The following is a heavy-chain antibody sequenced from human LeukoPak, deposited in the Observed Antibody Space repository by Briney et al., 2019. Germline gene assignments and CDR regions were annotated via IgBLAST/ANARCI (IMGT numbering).Heavy chain of an antibody. V-gene: IGHV3-7*03. Sequence: PGGSLRLSCAASGFTFSSYWMSWVRQAPGKGLEWVANIKQDGSEKYYVDSVKGRFTISRDNAKNSLYLQMISLRAEDTAVYYCARGGRIAALYYFDYWGQGTLVTVSS. J-gene: IGHJ4*02. CDR2: IKQDGSEK. D-gene: IGHD6-6*01. CDR3: ARGGRIAALYYFDY. CDR1: GFTFSSYW.